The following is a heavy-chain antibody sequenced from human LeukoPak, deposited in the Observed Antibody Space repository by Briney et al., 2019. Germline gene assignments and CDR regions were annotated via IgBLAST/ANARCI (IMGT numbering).Heavy chain of an antibody. V-gene: IGHV3-23*01. J-gene: IGHJ4*02. D-gene: IGHD3-22*01. CDR3: TTYYYDSSGYYYPYYFDY. Sequence: GGSLRLSCAASGFTFSTYAMSWVRQAPGKGLEWVSSISNSGGTTYYADSVKGRFTISRDNSRNTLVLQMNSLIAEDTAVYYCTTYYYDSSGYYYPYYFDYWGQGTLVTVSS. CDR2: ISNSGGTT. CDR1: GFTFSTYA.